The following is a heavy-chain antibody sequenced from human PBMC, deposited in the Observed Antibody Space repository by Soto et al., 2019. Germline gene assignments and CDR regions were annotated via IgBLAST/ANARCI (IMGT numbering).Heavy chain of an antibody. D-gene: IGHD6-19*01. V-gene: IGHV3-33*01. CDR1: GFAFDAYN. Sequence: QVQLVESGGGVVPSGGYLKLSCAASGFAFDAYNIHWVRQAPGKGLEWVAFVWYDGSNEYYSDAVKGRFTVSRDNSKNSLYLELNSLRAEDTAVYYFARDLYKSGWTGTFDIWGQGTRVTVSS. CDR3: ARDLYKSGWTGTFDI. CDR2: VWYDGSNE. J-gene: IGHJ3*02.